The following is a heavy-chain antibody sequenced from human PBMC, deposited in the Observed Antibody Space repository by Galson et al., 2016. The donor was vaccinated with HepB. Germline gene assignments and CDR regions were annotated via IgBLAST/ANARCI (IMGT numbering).Heavy chain of an antibody. V-gene: IGHV3-7*01. CDR3: VTSQGY. J-gene: IGHJ4*02. CDR2: INTDGNEK. CDR1: GLKFSTYW. Sequence: SLRLSCAVSGLKFSTYWMTWVHQAPGKGLEWVATINTDGNEKAYVDSVKGRFTMSRDNAKDSLHLQMNGLRAEDTGVYYCVTSQGYWGQGTLVTVSS.